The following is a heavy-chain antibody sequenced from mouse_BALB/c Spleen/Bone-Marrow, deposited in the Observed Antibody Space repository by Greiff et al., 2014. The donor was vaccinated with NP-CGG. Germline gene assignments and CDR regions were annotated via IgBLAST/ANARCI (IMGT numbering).Heavy chain of an antibody. CDR1: GYTFTSYW. D-gene: IGHD2-4*01. CDR3: ARKGISTVIATAYYFDY. CDR2: IFPGTGTT. V-gene: IGHV1S132*01. Sequence: QVQLKQSGAELVKPGASVKLSCKTSGYTFTSYWIQWVKQRPGQGLGWIGEIFPGTGTTYYNEKFKDKATLTIDTSSSTAYMQLNSLTSEDSAVYFCARKGISTVIATAYYFDYWGQGSTLTVSS. J-gene: IGHJ2*01.